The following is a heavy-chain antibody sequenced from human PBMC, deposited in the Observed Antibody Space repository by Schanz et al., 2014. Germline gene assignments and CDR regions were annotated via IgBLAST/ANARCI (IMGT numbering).Heavy chain of an antibody. Sequence: EVQLLESGGGLVQPGGSLRLSCEASGFSFGNYGMSWVRQAPGKGLEWVSGFDAHDGRAYYADSAKGRFTISRDDAKKSMYLQMNNLRAEDTAVYYCVRVSFADPRLYRGMDRDIDYWGQGTLVTVSS. CDR2: FDAHDGRA. J-gene: IGHJ4*02. CDR3: VRVSFADPRLYRGMDRDIDY. V-gene: IGHV3-23*01. D-gene: IGHD5-18*01. CDR1: GFSFGNYG.